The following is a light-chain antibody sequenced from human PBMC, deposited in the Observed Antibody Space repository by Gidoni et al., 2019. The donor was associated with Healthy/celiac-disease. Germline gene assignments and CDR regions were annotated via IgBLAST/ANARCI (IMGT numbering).Light chain of an antibody. V-gene: IGKV3-15*01. J-gene: IGKJ2*04. Sequence: EIVIAHSPATLSVSPGESAILSWRASQSVSSTLAWYQQRPGQAPRLPIYGASTRATGIPARFSGSGSGTECALTISSLQSEDFAVYYCQQYNNWPPCSFGQGTRLEIK. CDR1: QSVSST. CDR2: GAS. CDR3: QQYNNWPPCS.